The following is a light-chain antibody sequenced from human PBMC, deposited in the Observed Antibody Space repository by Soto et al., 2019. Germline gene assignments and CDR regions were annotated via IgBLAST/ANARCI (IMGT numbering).Light chain of an antibody. V-gene: IGKV1-9*01. CDR2: AAS. CDR1: QAISSS. Sequence: DIQLTQSPSFLSASVGDRVTITCRASQAISSSLAWYQHNPGKAPKLLIYAASTLQNGVPSSFSGSGSGTEFTLTISSLQPEDFATYYCQHLNDYWYTFGQGIKVEIK. J-gene: IGKJ2*01. CDR3: QHLNDYWYT.